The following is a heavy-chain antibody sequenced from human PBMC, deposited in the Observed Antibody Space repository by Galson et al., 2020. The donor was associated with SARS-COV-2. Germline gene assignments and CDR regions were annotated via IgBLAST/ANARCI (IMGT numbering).Heavy chain of an antibody. CDR3: AKDLGPFGVVSSFDY. J-gene: IGHJ4*02. CDR2: ISGSGGST. CDR1: GFTFSSYA. V-gene: IGHV3-23*01. D-gene: IGHD3-3*01. Sequence: GGSLRLSCAASGFTFSSYAMSWVRQAPGKGLEWVSAISGSGGSTYYADSVKGRFTISRDNSKNTLYLQMNSLRAEDTAVYYCAKDLGPFGVVSSFDYWGQGTLVTVSS.